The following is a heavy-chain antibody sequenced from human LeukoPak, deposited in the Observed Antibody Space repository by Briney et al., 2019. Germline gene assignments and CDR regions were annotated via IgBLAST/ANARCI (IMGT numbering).Heavy chain of an antibody. CDR2: IYTSGST. Sequence: SETLSLTCTVSGGSISSYYWSWIRQPAGKGLEWIGRIYTSGSTNYNPSLKSRVTMSVDTSKNQFSLKLSSVTAADTAVYYCAREAYYYGSGSYSYFDYWGQGTLVTVSS. V-gene: IGHV4-4*07. CDR3: AREAYYYGSGSYSYFDY. CDR1: GGSISSYY. J-gene: IGHJ4*02. D-gene: IGHD3-10*01.